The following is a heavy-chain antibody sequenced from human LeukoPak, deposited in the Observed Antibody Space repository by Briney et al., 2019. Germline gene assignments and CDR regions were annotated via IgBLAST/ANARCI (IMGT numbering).Heavy chain of an antibody. V-gene: IGHV4-4*07. Sequence: PSETLSLTCTVSGGSISSYYWSWIRQPAGKGLEWIGRIYTSGSTNYNPSLKSRVTISVDTSKNQFSLKLSSVTAADTAVYYCARDTFDYCSSTSCPYYYYYYMDVWGKGTTVTVSS. D-gene: IGHD2-2*01. CDR3: ARDTFDYCSSTSCPYYYYYYMDV. J-gene: IGHJ6*03. CDR1: GGSISSYY. CDR2: IYTSGST.